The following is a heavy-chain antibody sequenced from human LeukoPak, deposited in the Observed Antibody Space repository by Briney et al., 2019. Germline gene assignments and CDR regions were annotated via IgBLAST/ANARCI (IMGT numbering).Heavy chain of an antibody. CDR2: IRYDGSNK. D-gene: IGHD5-24*01. Sequence: GGYLRLSCAASGLTFSRYAMHWVRQAPGKGLVWVAFIRYDGSNKYYADSVKGRFTISRDNSKNTLYLQMNSLRPEDTAVYYCAKDRGDGYPTHFDYWGQGTLVTVSS. J-gene: IGHJ4*02. V-gene: IGHV3-30*02. CDR1: GLTFSRYA. CDR3: AKDRGDGYPTHFDY.